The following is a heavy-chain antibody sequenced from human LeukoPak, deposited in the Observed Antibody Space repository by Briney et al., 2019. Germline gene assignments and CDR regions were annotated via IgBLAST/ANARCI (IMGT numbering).Heavy chain of an antibody. CDR2: INSDGSST. J-gene: IGHJ6*03. D-gene: IGHD3-3*01. CDR1: GFTFSSYW. CDR3: AKWGRYDFWSGQNYYMDV. Sequence: GGSLRLSCAASGFTFSSYWMHWVRQAPGKGLVWVSRINSDGSSTKYADSVKGRFTISRDNAKDTLYLQMNSLRAEDTAVYYCAKWGRYDFWSGQNYYMDVWGKGTTVTVSS. V-gene: IGHV3-74*01.